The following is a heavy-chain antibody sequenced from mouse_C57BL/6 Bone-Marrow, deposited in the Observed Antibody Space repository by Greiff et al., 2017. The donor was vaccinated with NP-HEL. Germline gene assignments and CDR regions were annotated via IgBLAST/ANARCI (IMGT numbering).Heavy chain of an antibody. Sequence: QAQRKEEGAELARPGASVKLSCKASGYTFTSYGISWVKQRPGQGLEWIGEIYPRSGNTYYNEKFKGKATLTADKSSSTAYMELRSLTSEDSAVYFCARGEGLLRFAYWGQGTLVTVSA. V-gene: IGHV1-81*01. CDR3: ARGEGLLRFAY. CDR1: GYTFTSYG. J-gene: IGHJ3*01. CDR2: IYPRSGNT. D-gene: IGHD2-3*01.